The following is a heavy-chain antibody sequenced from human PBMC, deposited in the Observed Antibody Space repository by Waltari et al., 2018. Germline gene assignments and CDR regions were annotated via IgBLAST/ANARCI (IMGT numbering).Heavy chain of an antibody. CDR3: ASMSGYDYKPFDY. CDR1: GGTFSSNA. Sequence: QVQLVQSGAEVKKPGSSVKVSCKASGGTFSSNAISWVRQAPGEGLGWVGGIITILGITNYEQKYQGRVTITEDESTSTAYMERSSLRSEDTAVYYCASMSGYDYKPFDYWGQGTLVTVSS. D-gene: IGHD5-12*01. J-gene: IGHJ4*02. V-gene: IGHV1-69*04. CDR2: IITILGIT.